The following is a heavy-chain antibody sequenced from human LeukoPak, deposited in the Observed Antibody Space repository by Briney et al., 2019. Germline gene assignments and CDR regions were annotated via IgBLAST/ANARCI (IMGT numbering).Heavy chain of an antibody. V-gene: IGHV1-46*01. Sequence: ASVKVSCKASGYTFTSYYMHWVRQAPGQGLEWMGIINPSGGSTSYAQKFQGRVTMTRDTSTSTVYMEPSSLRSEDTAVYYCARESAFGGVPDYWVQGTLVTVSS. CDR2: INPSGGST. CDR3: ARESAFGGVPDY. CDR1: GYTFTSYY. J-gene: IGHJ4*02. D-gene: IGHD3-16*01.